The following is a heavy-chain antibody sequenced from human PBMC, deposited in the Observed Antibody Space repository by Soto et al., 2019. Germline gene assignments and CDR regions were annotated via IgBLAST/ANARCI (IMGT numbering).Heavy chain of an antibody. CDR1: VGSVSSGSYY. D-gene: IGHD4-17*01. J-gene: IGHJ4*02. Sequence: PSETLSLTCTVSVGSVSSGSYYWSWIRQPPGKGLEWIGYIYHSGSTYYNPSLKSRVTISVDRSKNQFSLKLSSVTAADTAVYYCARLLYGDYDYWGQGTQVTVSS. V-gene: IGHV4-30-2*01. CDR3: ARLLYGDYDY. CDR2: IYHSGST.